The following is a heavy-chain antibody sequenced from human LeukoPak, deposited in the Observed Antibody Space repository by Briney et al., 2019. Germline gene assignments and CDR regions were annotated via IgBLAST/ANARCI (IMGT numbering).Heavy chain of an antibody. CDR1: GYTFTGYY. V-gene: IGHV1-2*02. CDR3: ARDEIHDCTNGVCYVIGKD. J-gene: IGHJ4*02. CDR2: INPNSGGT. Sequence: ASVKVSCKASGYTFTGYYMHWVREAPGQGLEWMGWINPNSGGTNYAQKFQGRVTITADKSTSTAYMELSSLRSEDTAVYYCARDEIHDCTNGVCYVIGKDWGQGTLVTVSS. D-gene: IGHD2-8*01.